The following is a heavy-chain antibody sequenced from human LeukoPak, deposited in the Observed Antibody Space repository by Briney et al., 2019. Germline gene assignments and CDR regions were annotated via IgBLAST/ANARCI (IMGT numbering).Heavy chain of an antibody. J-gene: IGHJ4*02. CDR1: GFTFSTYN. V-gene: IGHV3-30*02. D-gene: IGHD2-2*01. Sequence: GGSLRLSCAASGFTFSTYNMHWVRQAPGKGLEWVAFITRYDGTNKYYADSVKGRFTISRDNSKNTVHPQMNSLRAEDTAVYYCTKDRPEAYFDYWGQGSLVTVSS. CDR3: TKDRPEAYFDY. CDR2: ITRYDGTNK.